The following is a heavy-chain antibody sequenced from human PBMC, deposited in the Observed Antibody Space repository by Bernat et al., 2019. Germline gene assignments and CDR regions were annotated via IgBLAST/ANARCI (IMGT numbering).Heavy chain of an antibody. V-gene: IGHV4-31*03. CDR2: IYYSGST. CDR3: ARGIVATGYYFDY. J-gene: IGHJ4*02. D-gene: IGHD5-12*01. CDR1: GGSISSGGYY. Sequence: QVQLQESGPGLVKPSQTLSLTCTVSGGSISSGGYYWSWIRQHPGKGLEWIGYIYYSGSTYYNPSLKRRVTISVDTSKNQFSLKLSSVTAADTAVYYCARGIVATGYYFDYWGQGTLVTVSS.